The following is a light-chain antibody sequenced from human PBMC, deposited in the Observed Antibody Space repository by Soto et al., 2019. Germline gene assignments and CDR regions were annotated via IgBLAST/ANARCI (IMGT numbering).Light chain of an antibody. Sequence: ALTQPASVSASPGQSITISCTGTSSDIGDYNYVSWYQQRPGEAPKLILYEVENRPSGISDRFSGSKSGNTASLTISGLRTEDEADYYCSSYTSTVTLVVFGGGTKVTVL. CDR3: SSYTSTVTLVV. V-gene: IGLV2-14*03. J-gene: IGLJ2*01. CDR2: EVE. CDR1: SSDIGDYNY.